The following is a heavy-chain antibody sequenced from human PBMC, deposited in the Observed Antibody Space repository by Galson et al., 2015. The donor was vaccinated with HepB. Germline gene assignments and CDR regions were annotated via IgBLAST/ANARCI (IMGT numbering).Heavy chain of an antibody. CDR2: ISSSSSYT. CDR3: ARVGIAAAGTSGGYYYGMDV. Sequence: SLRLSCTASGFTFSDYYMSWIRQAPGKGLEWVSYISSSSSYTNYADSVKGRFTISRDNAKNSLYLQMNSLRAEDTAVYYCARVGIAAAGTSGGYYYGMDVWGQGTTVTVSS. V-gene: IGHV3-11*06. CDR1: GFTFSDYY. D-gene: IGHD6-13*01. J-gene: IGHJ6*02.